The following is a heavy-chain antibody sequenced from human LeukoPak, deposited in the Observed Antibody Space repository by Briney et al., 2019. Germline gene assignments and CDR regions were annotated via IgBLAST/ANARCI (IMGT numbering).Heavy chain of an antibody. D-gene: IGHD5-12*01. CDR1: GGSISSSSYS. CDR3: ARHGGYDVYYYYGMDV. CDR2: IYYSGST. V-gene: IGHV4-39*01. J-gene: IGHJ6*02. Sequence: PSETLSLTCTVSGGSISSSSYSWGWIRQPPGKGLEWIGSIYYSGSTYYNPSLKSRVTISVDTSKNQFSLKLSSVTAADTAVYYCARHGGYDVYYYYGMDVWGQGTTVTVSS.